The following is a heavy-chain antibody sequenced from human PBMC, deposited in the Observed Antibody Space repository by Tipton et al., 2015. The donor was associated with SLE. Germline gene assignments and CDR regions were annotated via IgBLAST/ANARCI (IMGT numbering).Heavy chain of an antibody. CDR2: INHSGST. D-gene: IGHD2-21*01. Sequence: TLSLTCAVYGGSFSSYYRSWIRQPPGKGLEWIGEINHSGSTNYNPSLKSRVTISVDTSKNQFSLKLSSVTAADTAVYYCARYIVVVRCLDCRGQGTLVTVSS. V-gene: IGHV4-34*01. J-gene: IGHJ4*02. CDR3: ARYIVVVRCLDC. CDR1: GGSFSSYY.